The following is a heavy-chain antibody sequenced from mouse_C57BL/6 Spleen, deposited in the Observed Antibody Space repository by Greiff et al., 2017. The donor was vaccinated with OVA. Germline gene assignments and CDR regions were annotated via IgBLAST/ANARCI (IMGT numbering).Heavy chain of an antibody. D-gene: IGHD1-1*01. CDR2: INPNNGGT. CDR1: GYTFTDYS. CDR3: ASPSNYYGSSPDY. Sequence: VQLQQSGPELVKPGASVKISCKASGYTFTDYSMNWLKQSHGKRLDWIGDINPNNGGTTYTQKFKGKATLTVDKSSSTAYMELRSLTSEDSEVYYCASPSNYYGSSPDYWGQGTTLTVSS. J-gene: IGHJ2*01. V-gene: IGHV1-26*01.